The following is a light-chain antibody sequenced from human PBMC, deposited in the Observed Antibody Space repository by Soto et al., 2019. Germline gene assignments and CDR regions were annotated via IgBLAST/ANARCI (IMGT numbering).Light chain of an antibody. CDR3: QQYDSSRT. J-gene: IGKJ1*01. V-gene: IGKV3-20*01. Sequence: DMVLTQSPIPLTLTPWALATLFLRASQNSSSSYFAWYQQKPGHAPRLLIYGASSRASGIPDRFSGSGSGTDFTLTISSLETEDFAVYYCQQYDSSRTFGQGTKVDIK. CDR2: GAS. CDR1: QNSSSSY.